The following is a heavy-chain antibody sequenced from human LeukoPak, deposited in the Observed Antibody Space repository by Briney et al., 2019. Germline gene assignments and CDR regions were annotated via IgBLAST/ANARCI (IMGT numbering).Heavy chain of an antibody. J-gene: IGHJ4*02. Sequence: SETLSLTCTVSGGSISSSSYHWGWIRQPPGKGLEWIGSIYYSGSTYYNPSLKSRVTISVDTSKNQFSLKLSSVTAADTAVYYCASPPADYGDFSFNYWGQGTLVTVSS. D-gene: IGHD4-17*01. CDR1: GGSISSSSYH. V-gene: IGHV4-39*01. CDR3: ASPPADYGDFSFNY. CDR2: IYYSGST.